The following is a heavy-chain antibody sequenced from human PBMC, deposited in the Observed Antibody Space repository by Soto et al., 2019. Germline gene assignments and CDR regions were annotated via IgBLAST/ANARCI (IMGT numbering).Heavy chain of an antibody. CDR1: GGTFSSYV. CDR2: IIPIFGTA. V-gene: IGHV1-69*01. Sequence: QVQLVQSGAEVKKPGSSVKVSCKASGGTFSSYVISWVRQAPGQGLEWMGGIIPIFGTANYAQKFQGRVTITADESTSTAYMELSSLRSEDTAVYYCARDRIVGAIPYRWFDPWGQGTLVTVSS. D-gene: IGHD1-26*01. J-gene: IGHJ5*02. CDR3: ARDRIVGAIPYRWFDP.